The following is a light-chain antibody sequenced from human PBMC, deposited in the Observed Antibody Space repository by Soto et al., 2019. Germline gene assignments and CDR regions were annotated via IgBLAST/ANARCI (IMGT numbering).Light chain of an antibody. CDR1: QSVSSSY. V-gene: IGKV3-20*01. J-gene: IGKJ1*01. CDR3: QQYGSSQWT. Sequence: EMVMTQSPATLSVSPGERATLSCSASQSVSSSYLAWYQQKPGQAPRLLIYGASSRATGIPDRFSGSGSGTDFTLTISRLEPEDFAVYYCQQYGSSQWTFGQGTKVDIK. CDR2: GAS.